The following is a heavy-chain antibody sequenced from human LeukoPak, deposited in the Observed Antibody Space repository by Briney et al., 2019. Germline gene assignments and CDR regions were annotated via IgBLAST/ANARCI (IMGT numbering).Heavy chain of an antibody. Sequence: GGSLRLSCAASGFTFSSYSMNWVRQAPGKGREWVSSISSSSSYIYYADSVKGRFTISRDNAKNSLYLQMNSLRAEDTAVYYCARVHSSGYYNAFDIWGQGTMVTVSS. CDR2: ISSSSSYI. D-gene: IGHD3-22*01. CDR3: ARVHSSGYYNAFDI. CDR1: GFTFSSYS. J-gene: IGHJ3*02. V-gene: IGHV3-21*01.